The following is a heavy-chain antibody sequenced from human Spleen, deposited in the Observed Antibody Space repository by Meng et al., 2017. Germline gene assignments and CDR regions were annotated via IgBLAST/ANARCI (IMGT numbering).Heavy chain of an antibody. J-gene: IGHJ5*02. Sequence: QVQLVESGGGVVQPGRSLRLSCAASGFTFTSYVMHWVRQAPGKGLEWVAVISYDRSNQYYADSVKGRFTISRDNSKNTLYLQMNSLRAEDTAVYYCAKDASGFNWFDPWGQGTLVTVSS. V-gene: IGHV3-30*18. CDR3: AKDASGFNWFDP. D-gene: IGHD3-22*01. CDR2: ISYDRSNQ. CDR1: GFTFTSYV.